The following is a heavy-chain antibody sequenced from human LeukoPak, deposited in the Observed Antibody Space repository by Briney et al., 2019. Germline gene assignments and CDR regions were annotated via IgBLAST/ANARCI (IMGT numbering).Heavy chain of an antibody. Sequence: GGSLRLSCTASGFAFSVYAMSWLRQPPGKGLEWVSTINANSGTTSYAASVRGRFTISRDNSKNTLYLQLNPLRADDTATYYCAKPISGGLAVTADWFHPWGQGTLVVVSS. CDR2: INANSGTT. D-gene: IGHD6-19*01. V-gene: IGHV3-23*01. CDR3: AKPISGGLAVTADWFHP. CDR1: GFAFSVYA. J-gene: IGHJ5*01.